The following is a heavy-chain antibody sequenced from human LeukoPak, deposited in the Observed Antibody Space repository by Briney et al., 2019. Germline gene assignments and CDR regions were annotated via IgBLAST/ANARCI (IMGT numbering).Heavy chain of an antibody. CDR1: GYTFTSYG. V-gene: IGHV1-18*01. CDR2: ISAYNGNT. J-gene: IGHJ5*02. CDR3: ARAGYYDSSGYYHGHWFDP. Sequence: ASVKVSCKASGYTFTSYGISWVRQAPGQGLEWMGWISAYNGNTNYAQKPQGRVTMTTDTSTSTAYMELRSLRSDDTAAYYCARAGYYDSSGYYHGHWFDPWGQGTLVTVSS. D-gene: IGHD3-22*01.